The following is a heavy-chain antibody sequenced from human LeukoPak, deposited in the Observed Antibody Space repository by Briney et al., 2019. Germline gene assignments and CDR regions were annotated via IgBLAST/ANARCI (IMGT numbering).Heavy chain of an antibody. V-gene: IGHV3-33*01. CDR3: ARELFASGSCPYY. J-gene: IGHJ4*02. CDR2: VWHDGSNR. CDR1: GFTLSSYA. Sequence: GPSLRLSCTAPGFTLSSYAIHWISQARGKGMEWVALVWHDGSNRYYSEAVKGRFTISRDNSKNTVYLQINSLRAEDTAVYYCARELFASGSCPYYWGQGTRVTVSS. D-gene: IGHD1-1*01.